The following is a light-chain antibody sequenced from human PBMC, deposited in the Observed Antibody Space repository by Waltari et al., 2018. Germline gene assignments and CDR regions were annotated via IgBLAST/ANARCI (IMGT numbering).Light chain of an antibody. CDR2: KAS. CDR3: QQYNSDSGT. CDR1: QGISNW. V-gene: IGKV1-5*03. J-gene: IGKJ2*01. Sequence: DIQMTQSPSTLSASVGDRVTITCRASQGISNWLAWYQQKPGRVPKLLIYKASTLESGVPLRFSGSGSGTEFTLTISDLQPDDFATYYCQQYNSDSGTFGQGTKVEIK.